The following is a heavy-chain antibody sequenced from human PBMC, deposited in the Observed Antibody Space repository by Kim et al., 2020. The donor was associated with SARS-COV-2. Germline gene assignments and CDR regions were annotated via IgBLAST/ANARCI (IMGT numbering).Heavy chain of an antibody. CDR1: GGSISSSSYY. CDR2: IYYSGRT. CDR3: ARQGGYSGYDVFDI. D-gene: IGHD5-12*01. Sequence: SETLSLTCTVSGGSISSSSYYWGWIRQPPGKGLEWIGTIYYSGRTYYNPSLKSRVAISVDTSKNQFSLKLSSVTAADTAVYYCARQGGYSGYDVFDIWGQGTMVTVSS. V-gene: IGHV4-39*01. J-gene: IGHJ3*02.